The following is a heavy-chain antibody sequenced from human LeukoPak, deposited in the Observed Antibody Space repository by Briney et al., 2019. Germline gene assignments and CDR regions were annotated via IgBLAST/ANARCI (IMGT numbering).Heavy chain of an antibody. J-gene: IGHJ4*02. CDR2: ITGVGGNT. Sequence: GGSLRLSCATSELTFGSYAMTWVRQAPGKGLEWVSGITGVGGNTYYADSVKGRFTISRDNSKNTLYLQMNSLRAEDTAVYYCAREGGDGYNLPYFDYWGQGTLVTVSS. D-gene: IGHD5-24*01. CDR3: AREGGDGYNLPYFDY. CDR1: ELTFGSYA. V-gene: IGHV3-23*01.